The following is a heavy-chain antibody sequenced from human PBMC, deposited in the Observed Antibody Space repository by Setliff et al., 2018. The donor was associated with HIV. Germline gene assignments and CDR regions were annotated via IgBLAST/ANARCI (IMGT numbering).Heavy chain of an antibody. CDR1: GFNFSNYS. D-gene: IGHD3-9*01. V-gene: IGHV3-48*04. Sequence: HPGGSLRLSCAASGFNFSNYSVNWVRQAPGKGLEWISYISHTGSTVYYADSVKGRFTISRDNARKTLYLQLNSLRVEDTAVYYCARDRVYNSGFDQTSAPIDWWGQGTLVTVSS. CDR2: ISHTGSTV. J-gene: IGHJ4*02. CDR3: ARDRVYNSGFDQTSAPIDW.